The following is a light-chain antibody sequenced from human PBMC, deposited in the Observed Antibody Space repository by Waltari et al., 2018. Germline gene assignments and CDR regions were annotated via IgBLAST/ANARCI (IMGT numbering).Light chain of an antibody. J-gene: IGLJ3*02. CDR2: RNN. Sequence: QSVLTQPPSASGTPGQRVTISCSGSRSNIGNNYVYWYHQLPGTAPKLLIYRNNQRPSGVPDRVSGCTLGTSASVAIGGLQSEEEADYYCAAWDDSLSGRVFGGGTKVTVL. CDR1: RSNIGNNY. CDR3: AAWDDSLSGRV. V-gene: IGLV1-47*01.